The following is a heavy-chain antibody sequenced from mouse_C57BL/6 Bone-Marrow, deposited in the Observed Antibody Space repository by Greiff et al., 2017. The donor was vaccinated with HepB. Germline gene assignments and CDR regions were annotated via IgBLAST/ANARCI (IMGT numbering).Heavy chain of an antibody. CDR3: ARRYDYDGPWFAY. J-gene: IGHJ3*01. D-gene: IGHD2-4*01. CDR1: GYTFTSYW. CDR2: INPSSGYT. Sequence: QVQLKQSGAELAKPGASVKLSCKASGYTFTSYWMHWVKQRPGQGLEWIGYINPSSGYTKYNQKFKDKATLTADKSSSTAYMQLSSLTYEDSAVYYCARRYDYDGPWFAYWGQGTLVTVSA. V-gene: IGHV1-7*01.